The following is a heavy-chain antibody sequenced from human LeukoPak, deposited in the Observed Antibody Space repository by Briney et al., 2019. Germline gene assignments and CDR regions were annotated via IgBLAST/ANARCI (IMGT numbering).Heavy chain of an antibody. V-gene: IGHV3-30*18. CDR1: GFTFSDYG. D-gene: IGHD3-10*01. CDR2: ISYDGGNK. J-gene: IGHJ4*02. CDR3: AKVFEVRGARRPKDY. Sequence: GGSLRLSCAASGFTFSDYGMHWVRQAPGKGLEGVALISYDGGNKFYADSVRDRFTISRDNSKNTLFLQMNSLRIEDTAVYYCAKVFEVRGARRPKDYWGQGTLVIVSS.